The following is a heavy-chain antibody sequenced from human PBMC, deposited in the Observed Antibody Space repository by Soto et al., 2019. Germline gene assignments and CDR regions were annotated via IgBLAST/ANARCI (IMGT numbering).Heavy chain of an antibody. J-gene: IGHJ3*02. CDR2: IYYSGST. Sequence: PSETLSLTCTVSGGSISSSSYYWGWIRQPPGKGLEWIGSIYYSGSTYYNPSLKSRVTISVDTSKNQFSLKLSSVTAADTAVYYCARQQQLVRFSAFDIWGQGTMVTVSS. CDR1: GGSISSSSYY. V-gene: IGHV4-39*01. CDR3: ARQQQLVRFSAFDI. D-gene: IGHD6-13*01.